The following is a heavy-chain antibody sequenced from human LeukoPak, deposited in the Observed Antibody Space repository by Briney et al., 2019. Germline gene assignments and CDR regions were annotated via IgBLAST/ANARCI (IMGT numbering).Heavy chain of an antibody. CDR3: AKAKSPITMIVVVTKLDY. J-gene: IGHJ4*02. CDR2: INSDGSST. CDR1: GFTFSSYW. Sequence: GGSLRLSCAASGFTFSSYWMHWVRQAPGKGLVWVSRINSDGSSTSYADSVKGRFTISRDNAKNTLYLQMNSLRAEDTAVYYCAKAKSPITMIVVVTKLDYWGQGTLVTVSS. V-gene: IGHV3-74*01. D-gene: IGHD3-22*01.